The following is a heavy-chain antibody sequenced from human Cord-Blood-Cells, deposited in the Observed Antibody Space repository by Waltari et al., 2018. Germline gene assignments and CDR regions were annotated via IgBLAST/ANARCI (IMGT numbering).Heavy chain of an antibody. CDR2: IIPIFGTA. J-gene: IGHJ6*02. CDR1: GGTFSSYD. CDR3: ARSTGDWYYYYGMDV. V-gene: IGHV1-69*06. D-gene: IGHD7-27*01. Sequence: QVQLVQSGAEVKKPGSSVKVHCKASGGTFSSYDITWVRQAPGQGLEWMGRIIPIFGTANYAQKFQGRVTITADKSTSTAYMELSSLRSEDTAVYYCARSTGDWYYYYGMDVWGQGTTVTVSS.